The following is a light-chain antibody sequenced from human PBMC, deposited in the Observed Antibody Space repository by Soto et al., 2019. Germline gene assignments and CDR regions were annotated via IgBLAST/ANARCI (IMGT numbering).Light chain of an antibody. CDR1: QSVSNNY. J-gene: IGKJ4*01. Sequence: EIVLTQSPGTLALSPVEVATLSLGPIQSVSNNYLAWYQQRPGQPPRILIFGASGRATGIPDRFSGSGSGTDFTLTISSLEPEDFAVYYCQQRSNWPALTFGGGTKVDI. CDR3: QQRSNWPALT. V-gene: IGKV3D-20*02. CDR2: GAS.